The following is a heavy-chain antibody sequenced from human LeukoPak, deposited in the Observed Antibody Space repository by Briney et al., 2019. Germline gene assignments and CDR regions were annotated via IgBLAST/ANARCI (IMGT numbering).Heavy chain of an antibody. CDR1: GGSISSYY. V-gene: IGHV4-59*01. CDR2: IYYSGST. J-gene: IGHJ4*02. D-gene: IGHD1-26*01. CDR3: ARGGSYFGY. Sequence: SETLSLTCTVSGGSISSYYWSWIRQPPGKGLEWIGYIYYSGSTNYNPSLKSRVTISVDTSKNQFSLKLSSVTAADTAVYYCARGGSYFGYWGQGTLVTVSS.